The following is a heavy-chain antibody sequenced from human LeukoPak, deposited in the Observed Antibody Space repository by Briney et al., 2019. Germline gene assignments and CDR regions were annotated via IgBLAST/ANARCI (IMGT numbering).Heavy chain of an antibody. CDR3: ASQLERVTDAFDI. CDR1: GYTFTSYG. D-gene: IGHD1-1*01. J-gene: IGHJ3*02. Sequence: GASVKVSCKASGYTFTSYGISWVRQAPGQGLEWMGWISAYNGNTNYAQKLQGRVTMTTDTSTSTAYMELRSLRSEDTAVYYCASQLERVTDAFDIWGQGTMVTVSS. V-gene: IGHV1-18*01. CDR2: ISAYNGNT.